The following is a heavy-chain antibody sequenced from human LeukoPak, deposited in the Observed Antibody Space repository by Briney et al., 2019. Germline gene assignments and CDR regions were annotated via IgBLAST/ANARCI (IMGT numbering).Heavy chain of an antibody. J-gene: IGHJ3*02. D-gene: IGHD3-22*01. CDR1: GFTFSSYA. CDR2: ISGSGGST. Sequence: QAGGSLRLSCAASGFTFSSYAMSWVRQAPGKGLEWVSAISGSGGSTYYADSVKGRFTISRDNSKNPLYLQMNSLSAEDTAVYYCANSRLVVTAFDIWGQGTMVTVSS. V-gene: IGHV3-23*01. CDR3: ANSRLVVTAFDI.